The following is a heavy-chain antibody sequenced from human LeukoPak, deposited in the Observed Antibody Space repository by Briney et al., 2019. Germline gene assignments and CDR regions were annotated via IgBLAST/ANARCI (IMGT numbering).Heavy chain of an antibody. CDR1: GGSFSGYY. J-gene: IGHJ4*02. CDR3: ARVLGGTFDY. Sequence: KPSETLSLTCAVYGGSFSGYYWSWIRQPPGKGLEWIGEINHSGSTNYNPSLKSRVTISVDTSKNQFSLKLSSVTAADTAVYYCARVLGGTFDYWGQGTLVTVSS. D-gene: IGHD2-15*01. V-gene: IGHV4-34*01. CDR2: INHSGST.